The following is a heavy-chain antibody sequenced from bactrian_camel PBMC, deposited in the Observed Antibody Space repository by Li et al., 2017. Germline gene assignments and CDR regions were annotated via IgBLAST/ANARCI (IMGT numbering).Heavy chain of an antibody. CDR2: LYSFGGWS. V-gene: IGHV3S40*01. CDR3: AAGSSRGVPFRERGYPY. Sequence: DVQLVESGGGSVQAGGSLRLSCAFSGYTSSEYCMTWWRQAPGKEREGVARLYSFGGWSYYVDSVKGRFTISQDPTKNAVYLQMDSLTPEDTAMYYCAAGSSRGVPFRERGYPYWGQ. J-gene: IGHJ4*01. CDR1: GYTSSEYC. D-gene: IGHD3*01.